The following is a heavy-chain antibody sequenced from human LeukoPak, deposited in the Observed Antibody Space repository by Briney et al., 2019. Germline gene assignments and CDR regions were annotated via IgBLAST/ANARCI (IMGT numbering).Heavy chain of an antibody. Sequence: ASVKVSCKASGYTFTGYYMHWVRQAPGQGLEWMGWMNPNSGNTGYAQKFQGRVTMTRDMSTSTVYMELSSLRSEDTAVYYCARDQRRVSHFDYWGQGTLVTVSS. D-gene: IGHD3-10*01. CDR1: GYTFTGYY. V-gene: IGHV1-8*02. CDR3: ARDQRRVSHFDY. J-gene: IGHJ4*02. CDR2: MNPNSGNT.